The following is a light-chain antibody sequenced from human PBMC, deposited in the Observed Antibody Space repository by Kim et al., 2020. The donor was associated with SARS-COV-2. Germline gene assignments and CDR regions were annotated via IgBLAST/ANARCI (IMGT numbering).Light chain of an antibody. CDR2: EVN. CDR1: RSDIGGYNF. CDR3: SSYAGRQNLV. V-gene: IGLV2-8*01. Sequence: GQSVNISITATRSDIGGYNFVAWYQQHPGKAPKVMIYEVNKRPSGVPDRFSGSKSDNTASLTVSGLQAEDEADYYCSSYAGRQNLVFGGGTKVTVL. J-gene: IGLJ2*01.